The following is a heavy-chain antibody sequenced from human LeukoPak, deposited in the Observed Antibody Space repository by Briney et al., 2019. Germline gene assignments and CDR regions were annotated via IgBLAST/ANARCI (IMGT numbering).Heavy chain of an antibody. J-gene: IGHJ6*02. Sequence: SETLSLTCAVSGGSISSGGYSWSWIRQPPGKGLEWIGSISHSGTAYYNTSLKSRLTISVDEPKNQFSLKLSSVTAADTAVYYCASTNRIADHYYYYGMDVWGQGTTATVSS. D-gene: IGHD1-14*01. V-gene: IGHV4-30-2*01. CDR2: ISHSGTA. CDR3: ASTNRIADHYYYYGMDV. CDR1: GGSISSGGYS.